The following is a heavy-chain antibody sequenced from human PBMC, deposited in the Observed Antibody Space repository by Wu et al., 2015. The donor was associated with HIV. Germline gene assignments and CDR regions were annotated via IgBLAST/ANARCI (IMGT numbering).Heavy chain of an antibody. V-gene: IGHV1-2*02. CDR3: AIVVVPAAIDYYYGMDV. J-gene: IGHJ6*02. CDR1: GYTFTGYY. CDR2: INPNSGGT. Sequence: QVQLVQSGAEVKKPGASVKVSCKASGYTFTGYYMHWVRQAPGQGLEWMGWINPNSGGTNYAQKFQGRVTMTRDTSISTAYMELSRLRSDDTAVYYCAIVVVPAAIDYYYGMDVWGQGDHGHRLL. D-gene: IGHD2-2*01.